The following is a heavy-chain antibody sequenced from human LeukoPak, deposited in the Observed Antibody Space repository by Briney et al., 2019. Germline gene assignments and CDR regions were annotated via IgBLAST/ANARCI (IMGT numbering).Heavy chain of an antibody. V-gene: IGHV3-11*06. CDR3: ARAGTRRAYYFDY. CDR2: ISSSSSYT. CDR1: GFTFSNYY. J-gene: IGHJ4*02. Sequence: KPGWSLRLSCAASGFTFSNYYMSWIRQALGKGLEWVSYISSSSSYTDYADSVKGRFTISRDNAKNSLYLQMNSLRAEDTAVYYCARAGTRRAYYFDYWGQGTLVTVSS. D-gene: IGHD6-19*01.